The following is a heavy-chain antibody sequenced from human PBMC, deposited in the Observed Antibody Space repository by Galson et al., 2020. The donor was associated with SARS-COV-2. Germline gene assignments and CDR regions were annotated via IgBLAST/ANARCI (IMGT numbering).Heavy chain of an antibody. J-gene: IGHJ4*02. Sequence: GGSLRLSCAASGFTFSSYWMHWVRQAPGTGLVWVSRIYSEGSSTSYADSVKGRFTISGDNAKNTLYLQMNSLTAEDTAVYYCARGDMGNDYFDYWGQGTLVTVSS. V-gene: IGHV3-74*01. D-gene: IGHD7-27*01. CDR1: GFTFSSYW. CDR2: IYSEGSST. CDR3: ARGDMGNDYFDY.